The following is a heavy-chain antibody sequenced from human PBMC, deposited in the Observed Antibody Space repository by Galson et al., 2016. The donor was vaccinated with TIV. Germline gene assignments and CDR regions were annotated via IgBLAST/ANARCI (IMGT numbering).Heavy chain of an antibody. D-gene: IGHD1-26*01. CDR3: AREGRGAAYPNNFDC. V-gene: IGHV3-53*01. J-gene: IGHJ4*02. CDR2: LYSGDTT. Sequence: SLRLSCAASGFAVSYKHMIWVRQTPGKGLEWVSLLYSGDTTKYADSVKGRFTISRDNSKNTLYLQMNSLRVEDTAEYYCAREGRGAAYPNNFDCWGQGTLVTVAS. CDR1: GFAVSYKH.